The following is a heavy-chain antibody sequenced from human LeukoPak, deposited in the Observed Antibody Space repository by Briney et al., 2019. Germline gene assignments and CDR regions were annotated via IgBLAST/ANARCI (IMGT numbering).Heavy chain of an antibody. V-gene: IGHV4-61*02. Sequence: PSQTLSLTCTVSGASISSVSFYWSWIRQPAGKGLEWIGRLDSSGSTKYNPSLTSRVTISVDTSKNQFSLKLNSVTAADTAIYFCARGEWVVQGWFDPWGQGTLVSVSS. D-gene: IGHD6-19*01. J-gene: IGHJ5*02. CDR1: GASISSVSFY. CDR3: ARGEWVVQGWFDP. CDR2: LDSSGST.